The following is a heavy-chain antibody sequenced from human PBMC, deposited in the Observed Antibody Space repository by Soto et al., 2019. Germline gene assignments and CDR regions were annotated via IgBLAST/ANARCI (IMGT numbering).Heavy chain of an antibody. CDR2: ISYDGSSK. CDR3: AKWRDIVGGSQDYYYGMDV. V-gene: IGHV3-30*18. Sequence: GGSLRLSCAASGFTFRSYGMHWVRQAPGQGLEWVAVISYDGSSKYYADSVKGRFTISRDNSKNTMDLQMNSLRAEDTAVYYCAKWRDIVGGSQDYYYGMDVWGQGTTVTVSS. J-gene: IGHJ6*02. D-gene: IGHD1-26*01. CDR1: GFTFRSYG.